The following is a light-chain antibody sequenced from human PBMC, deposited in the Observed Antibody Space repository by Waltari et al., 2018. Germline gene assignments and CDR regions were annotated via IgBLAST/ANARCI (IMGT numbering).Light chain of an antibody. Sequence: DIQMTQSPSSLSASVGDRVTITCQASQDISNYLNWYQQKPGKAPKLLIYDASNLETGVPSRFSGSGSGTDFTFTISSLQPEDIATYYCQQYDNLPLFTFGPGTRVEMK. CDR2: DAS. V-gene: IGKV1-33*01. J-gene: IGKJ3*01. CDR1: QDISNY. CDR3: QQYDNLPLFT.